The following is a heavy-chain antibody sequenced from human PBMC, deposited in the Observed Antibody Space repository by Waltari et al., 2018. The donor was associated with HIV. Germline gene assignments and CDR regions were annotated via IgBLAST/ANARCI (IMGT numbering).Heavy chain of an antibody. CDR1: GFTFGSYT. J-gene: IGHJ5*02. D-gene: IGHD3-10*01. V-gene: IGHV3-33*01. Sequence: QTQLVESGGGVVQPGRSLRLSCEASGFTFGSYTMHWVRQAPGKGLEWVAVIWYDGSKKYYTDSVKGRFTISRDNSKNMLYLEVDSLRVEDTAVYHCMRGYRSRDYGGVNWFGPWGQGTLVTVSS. CDR2: IWYDGSKK. CDR3: MRGYRSRDYGGVNWFGP.